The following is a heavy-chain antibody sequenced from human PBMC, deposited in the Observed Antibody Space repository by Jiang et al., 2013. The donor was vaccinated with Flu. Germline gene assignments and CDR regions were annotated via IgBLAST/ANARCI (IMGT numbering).Heavy chain of an antibody. Sequence: VQLLESGGGVVQPGRSLRLSCAASGFTFSSYGMHWVRQAPGKGLEWVAVISYDGSNKYYADSVKGRFTISRDNSKNTLYLQMNSLRAEDTAVYYCAKDAGDIVVVPAADLANMDVRGQGTTVTVSS. V-gene: IGHV3-30*18. CDR2: ISYDGSNK. D-gene: IGHD2-2*01. J-gene: IGHJ6*02. CDR3: AKDAGDIVVVPAADLANMDV. CDR1: GFTFSSYG.